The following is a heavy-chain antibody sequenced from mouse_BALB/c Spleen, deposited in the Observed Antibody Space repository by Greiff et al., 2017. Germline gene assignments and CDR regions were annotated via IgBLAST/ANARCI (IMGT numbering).Heavy chain of an antibody. CDR3: TRRQLGLPYYYAMDY. V-gene: IGHV1S81*02. Sequence: QVQLKQPGAELVKPGDSVKLSCKASGYTFTSYYMYWVKQRPGQGLEWIGGINPSNGGTNFNEKFKSKATLTVDKSSSTAYMQLSSLTSEDSAVYYCTRRQLGLPYYYAMDYWGQGTSVTVSS. D-gene: IGHD3-2*01. CDR2: INPSNGGT. CDR1: GYTFTSYY. J-gene: IGHJ4*01.